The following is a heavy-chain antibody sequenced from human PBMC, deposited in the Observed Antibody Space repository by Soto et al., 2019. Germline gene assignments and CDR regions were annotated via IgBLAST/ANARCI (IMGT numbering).Heavy chain of an antibody. CDR2: ISSAVNT. CDR3: AKQVRDGTSSPYYFDY. V-gene: IGHV3-23*01. Sequence: GGSLRLSCAGSGFTFSNYAMSWVRQAPGKGLEWVSAISSAVNTYYADSVKGRFTISRDNSKNTLSLQMNSLRAEDTAVYYCAKQVRDGTSSPYYFDYWGQGTLVTVSS. D-gene: IGHD6-6*01. CDR1: GFTFSNYA. J-gene: IGHJ4*02.